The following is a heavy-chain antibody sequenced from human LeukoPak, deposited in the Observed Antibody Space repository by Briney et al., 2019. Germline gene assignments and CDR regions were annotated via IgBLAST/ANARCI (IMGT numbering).Heavy chain of an antibody. CDR1: GFTFSNYG. J-gene: IGHJ4*02. V-gene: IGHV3-30*02. D-gene: IGHD6-19*01. Sequence: GGSLRLSCAASGFTFSNYGMHCVGQAPGKGLEWVAFIRYDGSNKYYEDSVKGRFTISRDNSKNTLYLQMNSLRAEDTAVFYCARLVAVAGYRGYFGFWGQGTLVTVSS. CDR3: ARLVAVAGYRGYFGF. CDR2: IRYDGSNK.